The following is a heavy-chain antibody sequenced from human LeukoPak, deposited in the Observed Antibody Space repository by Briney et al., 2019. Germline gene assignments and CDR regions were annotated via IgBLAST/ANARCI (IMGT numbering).Heavy chain of an antibody. CDR1: GGTFSSYA. Sequence: ASVKVSCKASGGTFSSYAISWVRQAPGQGLGWMGGIIPIFGTANYAQKFQGRVTITADESTSTAYMELSSLRSEDTAVYYCARDGHYDILTGYQTDDAFDIWGQGTMVTVSS. J-gene: IGHJ3*02. D-gene: IGHD3-9*01. V-gene: IGHV1-69*13. CDR2: IIPIFGTA. CDR3: ARDGHYDILTGYQTDDAFDI.